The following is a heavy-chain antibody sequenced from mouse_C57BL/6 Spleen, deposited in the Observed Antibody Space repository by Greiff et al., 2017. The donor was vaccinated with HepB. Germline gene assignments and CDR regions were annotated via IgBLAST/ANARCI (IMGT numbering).Heavy chain of an antibody. V-gene: IGHV1-42*01. D-gene: IGHD6-1*01. CDR1: GYSFTGYY. Sequence: EVQLQQSGPELVKPGASVKISCKASGYSFTGYYMNWVKQSPEKSLEWIGEINPSTGGTTYNQKFKAKATLTVDKSSSTAYMQLKSLTSEDSAVYYCARATGEGFDYWGQGTTLTVSS. CDR2: INPSTGGT. J-gene: IGHJ2*01. CDR3: ARATGEGFDY.